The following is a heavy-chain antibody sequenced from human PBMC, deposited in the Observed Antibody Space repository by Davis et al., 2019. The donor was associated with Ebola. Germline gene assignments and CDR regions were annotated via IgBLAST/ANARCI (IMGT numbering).Heavy chain of an antibody. CDR1: GFTFGSHD. J-gene: IGHJ4*02. CDR3: AKDSLLISGSNDY. D-gene: IGHD1-26*01. V-gene: IGHV3-23*01. CDR2: ISGSGATT. Sequence: GGSLRLSCAASGFTFGSHDMNWVRQAPGKGLEWVSTISGSGATTYYADSVRGRFTISRDNSRSTLYLQMNALRAEDTAVYYCAKDSLLISGSNDYWGQGTLVTVSS.